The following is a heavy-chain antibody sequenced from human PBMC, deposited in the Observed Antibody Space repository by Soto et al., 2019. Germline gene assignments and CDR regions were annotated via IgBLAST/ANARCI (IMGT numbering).Heavy chain of an antibody. CDR3: ERNGAYTSSQFGMDV. V-gene: IGHV1-69*01. CDR2: IVTIFGTA. D-gene: IGHD6-13*01. Sequence: QVQLVQSGADVKKPGSSVKVSCKASGGTLSYNAFSWVRQAPGQGLEWMGGIVTIFGTANHAQKFQGRVTLTEDESTRTAYNELSRLRSEDTAVYYCERNGAYTSSQFGMDVWGQGTTVTVSS. CDR1: GGTLSYNA. J-gene: IGHJ6*02.